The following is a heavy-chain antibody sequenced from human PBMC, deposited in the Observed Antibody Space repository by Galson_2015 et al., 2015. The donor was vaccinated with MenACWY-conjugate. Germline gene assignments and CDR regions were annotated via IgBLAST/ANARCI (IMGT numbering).Heavy chain of an antibody. CDR3: ARGGQDGSSWSTFDS. V-gene: IGHV1-2*04. D-gene: IGHD6-13*01. CDR1: GYSFTGYN. CDR2: INPNSGDT. J-gene: IGHJ4*02. Sequence: SVKVSCKASGYSFTGYNIHWVRQAPGQGLEWLGWINPNSGDTNYAQKFQGWVTMTRDTSTSTVYMELSRLRSDDTAVYYCARGGQDGSSWSTFDSWGQGTLVTVSS.